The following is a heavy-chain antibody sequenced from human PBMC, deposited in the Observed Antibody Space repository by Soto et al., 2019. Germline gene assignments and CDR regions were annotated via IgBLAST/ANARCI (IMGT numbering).Heavy chain of an antibody. CDR2: IYYSGST. CDR1: GGSISSGGYY. Sequence: TLSLTCTVSGGSISSGGYYWSWIRQHPGKGLEWIGYIYYSGSTYYNPSLKSRVTISVDTSKNQFSLKLSSVTAADTAVYYCARGVVAASGNWFDPWGQGTLVTVSS. J-gene: IGHJ5*02. D-gene: IGHD2-15*01. V-gene: IGHV4-31*03. CDR3: ARGVVAASGNWFDP.